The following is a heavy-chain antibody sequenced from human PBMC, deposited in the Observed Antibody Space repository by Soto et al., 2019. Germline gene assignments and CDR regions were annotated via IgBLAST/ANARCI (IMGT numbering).Heavy chain of an antibody. D-gene: IGHD2-2*01. CDR1: GYSFTSYW. V-gene: IGHV5-51*01. CDR3: ARLVVVPAAENHFWFDP. CDR2: IYPGDSDT. J-gene: IGHJ5*02. Sequence: GESLKISCKGSGYSFTSYWIGWVRQMPGKGLEWMGIIYPGDSDTRYSPSFQGQVTISADKSISTAYLQWSSLKASDTAMYYCARLVVVPAAENHFWFDPWGQGTLVTVSS.